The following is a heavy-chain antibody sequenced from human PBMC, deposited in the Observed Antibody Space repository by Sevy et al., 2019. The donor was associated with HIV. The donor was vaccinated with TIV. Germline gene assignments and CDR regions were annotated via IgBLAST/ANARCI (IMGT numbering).Heavy chain of an antibody. CDR1: GYSITSGYL. CDR2: VFHSGNT. J-gene: IGHJ4*02. D-gene: IGHD3-10*01. CDR3: ARHSHGSGTYYVPFDS. V-gene: IGHV4-38-2*01. Sequence: SETLSLTCVVSGYSITSGYLWGWIRQPPGKGLEWIGSVFHSGNTYYNPSLNSRVIISVDTSKNQFSLKLNSVTAADTAVYYCARHSHGSGTYYVPFDSWGQGTLVTVSS.